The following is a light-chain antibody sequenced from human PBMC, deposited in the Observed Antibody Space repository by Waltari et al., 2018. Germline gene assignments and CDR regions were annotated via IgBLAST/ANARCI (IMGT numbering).Light chain of an antibody. CDR1: SSNIGSNY. Sequence: QSVLTQPPSASGTPGQKVTISCNGSSSNIGSNYVYWYQQFPGTAPKLLIFKNNQRPSGVPDRFSDSKSGTSASLAINGLRSEDEADYYCAAWDDSLSGLVLGGGTKVTVL. CDR3: AAWDDSLSGLV. CDR2: KNN. J-gene: IGLJ3*02. V-gene: IGLV1-47*01.